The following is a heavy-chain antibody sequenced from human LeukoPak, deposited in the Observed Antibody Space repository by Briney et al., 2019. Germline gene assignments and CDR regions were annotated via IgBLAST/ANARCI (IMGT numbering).Heavy chain of an antibody. V-gene: IGHV3-30*04. CDR2: ISYDGSNK. CDR3: AREGEGVWAWGGYSSSHIDY. D-gene: IGHD6-13*01. Sequence: GGSLRLSCAASGFTFSSYAMHWVRQAPGKGLEWVAVISYDGSNKYYADSVKGRFTISRDNSKNTLYLQMNSLRAEDTAVYYCAREGEGVWAWGGYSSSHIDYWGQGTLVTVSS. J-gene: IGHJ4*02. CDR1: GFTFSSYA.